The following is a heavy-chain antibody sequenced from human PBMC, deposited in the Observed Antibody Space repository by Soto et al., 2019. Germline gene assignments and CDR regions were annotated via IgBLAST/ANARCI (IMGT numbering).Heavy chain of an antibody. V-gene: IGHV3-23*01. CDR2: ISGSGGST. D-gene: IGHD6-19*01. CDR3: AKDASLYSSGWYSPQYYHYMDV. CDR1: GFTFSSYA. J-gene: IGHJ6*03. Sequence: GGSLRLSCAASGFTFSSYAMSWVRQAPGKGLEWVSAISGSGGSTFYADSVKGRFSISRDNSKNTLFVQMNSLRVEDTAVYYCAKDASLYSSGWYSPQYYHYMDVWGSGTTVTVSS.